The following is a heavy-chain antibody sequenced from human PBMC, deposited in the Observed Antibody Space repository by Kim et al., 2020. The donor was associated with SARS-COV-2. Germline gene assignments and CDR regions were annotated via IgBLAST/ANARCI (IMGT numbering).Heavy chain of an antibody. CDR1: GGSISSYY. CDR3: SRERDTASAGLDV. V-gene: IGHV4-59*01. Sequence: SETLSLTCTVSGGSISSYYWSWIRQPPGKGLEWIGYIYYSGSTNYNPSLTSRVTISVDTSKNQFSLTLSSVTAADTAVYYCSRERDTASAGLDVWGQGTT. J-gene: IGHJ6*02. CDR2: IYYSGST. D-gene: IGHD5-18*01.